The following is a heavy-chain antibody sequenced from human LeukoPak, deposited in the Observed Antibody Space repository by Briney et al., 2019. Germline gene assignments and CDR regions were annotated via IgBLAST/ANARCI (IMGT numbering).Heavy chain of an antibody. D-gene: IGHD3-10*01. CDR1: GYTFTGDY. CDR2: INPNSGGT. CDR3: AKEGRVGDY. V-gene: IGHV1-2*02. Sequence: GDSLKVYCKASGYTFTGDYMSWVRQAPGQGLEWMGWINPNSGGTNYAQKFRGRVTMTRDTSISTAYMELSRLRSDDTAVYYCAKEGRVGDYWGQGTLVTVSS. J-gene: IGHJ4*02.